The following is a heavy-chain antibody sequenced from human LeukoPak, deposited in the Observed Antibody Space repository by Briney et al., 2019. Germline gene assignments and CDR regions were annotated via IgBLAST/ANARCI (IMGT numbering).Heavy chain of an antibody. V-gene: IGHV1-2*02. J-gene: IGHJ4*02. CDR1: ECTFTGYY. CDR2: INPNFGIT. D-gene: IGHD1-1*01. Sequence: GASVKVSCKASECTFTGYYMHWVRQAPGQGLEWMGWINPNFGITNYAQKFQGRVTMTRDTSTNTAYMELSSLRSDDTAVYSCARDSGTEFDYWGQGTLVTVSS. CDR3: ARDSGTEFDY.